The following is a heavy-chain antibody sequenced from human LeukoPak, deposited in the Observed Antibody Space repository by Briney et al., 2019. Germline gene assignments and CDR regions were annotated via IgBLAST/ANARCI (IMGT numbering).Heavy chain of an antibody. CDR2: ISAYNGNT. V-gene: IGHV1-18*01. D-gene: IGHD1-26*01. J-gene: IGHJ6*02. CDR3: ARDHTRAPMSSSKRRYYYYYGMDV. Sequence: WASVKVSCKASGYTFTSYGISWVRQAPGQGLEWMGWISAYNGNTNYAQKLQGRVTMTTDTSTSTAYMELSSLRSEDTAVYYCARDHTRAPMSSSKRRYYYYYGMDVWGQGTTVTVSS. CDR1: GYTFTSYG.